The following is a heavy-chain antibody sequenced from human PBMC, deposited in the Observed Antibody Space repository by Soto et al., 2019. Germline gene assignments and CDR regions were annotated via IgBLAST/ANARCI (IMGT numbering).Heavy chain of an antibody. CDR1: GFTFSKFG. V-gene: IGHV3-30*03. CDR3: ARDAALQYSGYGGAY. Sequence: GSLRLSCEASGFTFSKFGIHWVRQAPGKGLEWVAVVSYDGSFKYYADSVKGRFTISRDNSKNTLYLQMNSLRPEDTAVYFCARDAALQYSGYGGAYWGQGTLVTVSS. CDR2: VSYDGSFK. D-gene: IGHD5-12*01. J-gene: IGHJ4*02.